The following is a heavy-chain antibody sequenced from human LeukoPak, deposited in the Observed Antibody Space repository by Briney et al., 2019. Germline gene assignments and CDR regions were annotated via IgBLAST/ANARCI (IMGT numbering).Heavy chain of an antibody. Sequence: PSETLSLTCAVYGGSFSGYYWSWIRQPPGKGLEWIGEINHSGSTNYNPSLKSRVTMSVDTSKNQFSLKLSSVTAADTAVYYCARVEVSGYFDYWGQGTLVTVSS. V-gene: IGHV4-34*01. D-gene: IGHD3-10*01. J-gene: IGHJ4*02. CDR3: ARVEVSGYFDY. CDR1: GGSFSGYY. CDR2: INHSGST.